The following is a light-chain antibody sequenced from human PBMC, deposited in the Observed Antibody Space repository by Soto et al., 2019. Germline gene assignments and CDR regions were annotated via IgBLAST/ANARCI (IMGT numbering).Light chain of an antibody. J-gene: IGLJ3*02. CDR2: DSD. CDR3: GTWDSSLHAGG. Sequence: QSVLTQPPSVSAAPGQKVTISCSGSSSNIGNNDVSWYQHVPGTAPKLLIFDSDRRPSEIPDRFSGSKSGTSATLAITGIQTGDEADYYCGTWDSSLHAGGFGGGTKLTVL. CDR1: SSNIGNND. V-gene: IGLV1-51*01.